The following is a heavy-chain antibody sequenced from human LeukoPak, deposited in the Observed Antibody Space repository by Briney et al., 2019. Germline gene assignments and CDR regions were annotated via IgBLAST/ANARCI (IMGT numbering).Heavy chain of an antibody. CDR2: ISSSSSYI. D-gene: IGHD3-10*01. CDR3: ARDSHDTPVLWFGELLSSNYYYYYGMDV. V-gene: IGHV3-21*01. Sequence: GGSLRLSCAASGFTFSSYSMNWVRQAPGKGLEWVSSISSSSSYIYYADSVKGRFTICRDKEKNSLDVQMNSLRAEVTAVYYCARDSHDTPVLWFGELLSSNYYYYYGMDVWGQGTTVTVSS. CDR1: GFTFSSYS. J-gene: IGHJ6*02.